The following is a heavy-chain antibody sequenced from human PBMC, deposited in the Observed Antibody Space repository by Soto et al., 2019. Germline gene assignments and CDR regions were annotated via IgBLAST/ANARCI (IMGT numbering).Heavy chain of an antibody. D-gene: IGHD2-15*01. V-gene: IGHV3-73*01. CDR1: GFTLSGFD. Sequence: EVQLVESGGGLVQPGGSLKLSCAASGFTLSGFDLHWVRQASGEGLEWIGRIKTKVESYATEYAASVKGRVSISRDDSKNTAYLEMNSLETEDTAIYYCTRRHCSGGGCYSDFDFWGQGSLVTVSS. CDR2: IKTKVESYAT. CDR3: TRRHCSGGGCYSDFDF. J-gene: IGHJ4*02.